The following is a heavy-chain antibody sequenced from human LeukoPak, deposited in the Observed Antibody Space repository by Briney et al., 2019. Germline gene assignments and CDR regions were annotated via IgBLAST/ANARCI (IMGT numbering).Heavy chain of an antibody. V-gene: IGHV3-74*01. CDR1: GFTFSSYW. J-gene: IGHJ4*02. CDR3: ARGGDMYYYDSSGYPPDY. Sequence: GGSLRLSCAASGFTFSSYWMHWVRQAPGKGLVWVSRINSDGSSTSYADSVKGRFTISRDNAKNTLYLQMNSLRAEDTAVYYCARGGDMYYYDSSGYPPDYWGQGTLVTASS. D-gene: IGHD3-22*01. CDR2: INSDGSST.